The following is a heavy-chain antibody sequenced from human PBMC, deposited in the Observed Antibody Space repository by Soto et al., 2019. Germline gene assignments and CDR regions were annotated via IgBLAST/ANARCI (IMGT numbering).Heavy chain of an antibody. V-gene: IGHV4-34*01. J-gene: IGHJ5*01. CDR3: ARVMILFGGVIVYNWFDF. Sequence: LSLTCAVYGGSFSAYYWSWIRQPPGKGLEWIGEINHSGSTNYNPSLKSRVTISVDTSKNQFSLNLSSVIAADTAVYYCARVMILFGGVIVYNWFDFWGQGILVTVFS. CDR2: INHSGST. CDR1: GGSFSAYY. D-gene: IGHD3-16*02.